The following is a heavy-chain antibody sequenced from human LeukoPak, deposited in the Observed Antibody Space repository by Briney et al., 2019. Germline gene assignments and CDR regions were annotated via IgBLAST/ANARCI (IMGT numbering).Heavy chain of an antibody. CDR3: ARHSFYCTSSSCYVFDY. J-gene: IGHJ4*02. CDR2: MYHSGST. CDR1: GYSISSGYY. V-gene: IGHV4-38-2*01. D-gene: IGHD2-2*01. Sequence: SETLSLTCAASGYSISSGYYWGWIRQPPGKGLEWIGSMYHSGSTYYNPSLKSRVTISVDTSKNQFSLKLISVTAADTAVYYCARHSFYCTSSSCYVFDYWGQGTLVTVSS.